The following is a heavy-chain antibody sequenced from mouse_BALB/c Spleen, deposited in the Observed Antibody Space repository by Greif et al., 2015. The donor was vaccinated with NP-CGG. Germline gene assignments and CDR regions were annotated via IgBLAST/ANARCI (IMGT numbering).Heavy chain of an antibody. Sequence: EVQLQESGGGLVQPGGSLKLSCAASGFDFGRYWMSWVRQAPGKGLEWIGEINPDSSTINYTPSLKDKFIISRDNAKNTLYLQMSKVRSEDTALYYCARTGLPRYDGYSWYFDVWGAGTTVTVSS. V-gene: IGHV4-1*02. CDR2: INPDSSTI. CDR3: ARTGLPRYDGYSWYFDV. J-gene: IGHJ1*01. D-gene: IGHD2-3*01. CDR1: GFDFGRYW.